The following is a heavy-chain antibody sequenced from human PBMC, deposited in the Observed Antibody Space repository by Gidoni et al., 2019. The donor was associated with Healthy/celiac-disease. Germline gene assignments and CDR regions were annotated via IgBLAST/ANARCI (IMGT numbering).Heavy chain of an antibody. J-gene: IGHJ3*02. D-gene: IGHD6-13*01. V-gene: IGHV3-30*18. Sequence: QVQLVVSGGGVVQPGRSLRTSCPGSGCTFSRYGMHWVRQAPGKGLEGLAFISYDGSNKYYADSVKGRFTIARDNSKNTLYLQMNSLRAEYTAVYYCANNPESNSWFHDAFDIWGQGTMVTVSS. CDR2: ISYDGSNK. CDR3: ANNPESNSWFHDAFDI. CDR1: GCTFSRYG.